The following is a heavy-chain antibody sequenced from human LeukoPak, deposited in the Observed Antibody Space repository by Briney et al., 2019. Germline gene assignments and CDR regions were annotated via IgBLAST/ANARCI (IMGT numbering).Heavy chain of an antibody. CDR3: ARSNDAFDI. Sequence: GGSLRLSCAASGFTFSSYAMSWVRQAPGKGLEWVSAISGSGGSTYYADSVMGRFTISRDNSKNTLHLQMNSLRAEDTAVYYCARSNDAFDIWGQGTMVTVSS. V-gene: IGHV3-23*01. D-gene: IGHD5/OR15-5a*01. J-gene: IGHJ3*02. CDR1: GFTFSSYA. CDR2: ISGSGGST.